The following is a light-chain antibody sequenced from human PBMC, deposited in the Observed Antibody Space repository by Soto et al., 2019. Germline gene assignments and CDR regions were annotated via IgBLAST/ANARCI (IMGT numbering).Light chain of an antibody. V-gene: IGKV3-15*01. CDR1: QSVSSN. J-gene: IGKJ1*01. Sequence: EIVMTQSPATLSVSPGERATLSCRASQSVSSNLTWYQQQPGQAPRLFIYGASTRATGIPARFSGSGSGTEFTLTISTLQSEDFAVYYCQQYNNWPPWTFGQGTKVEIK. CDR3: QQYNNWPPWT. CDR2: GAS.